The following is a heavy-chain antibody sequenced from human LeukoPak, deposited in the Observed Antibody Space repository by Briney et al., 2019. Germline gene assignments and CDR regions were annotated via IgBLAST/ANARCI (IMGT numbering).Heavy chain of an antibody. CDR3: VRDRGGAYSGDNLFDP. CDR2: IIGSGSTT. Sequence: PGESLRLSCAASGFTFSSYEMNWVRQAPGKGLEWLSYIIGSGSTTQYADSVRDRFTISRDNDKNAVYLQMNSLRADDTAIYYRVRDRGGAYSGDNLFDPWGQGTLVTVSS. J-gene: IGHJ5*02. CDR1: GFTFSSYE. V-gene: IGHV3-48*03. D-gene: IGHD2-21*01.